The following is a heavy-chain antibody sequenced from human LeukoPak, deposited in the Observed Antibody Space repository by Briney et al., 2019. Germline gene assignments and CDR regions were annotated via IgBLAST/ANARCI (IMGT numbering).Heavy chain of an antibody. D-gene: IGHD3-9*01. J-gene: IGHJ4*02. CDR3: AKGRNLLRYFDWSLDY. CDR2: ISYDGSNK. V-gene: IGHV3-30*18. Sequence: GGSLRLSCAASGFTFSIYSMNWVRQAPGKGLEWVAVISYDGSNKYYADSVKGRFTISGDNSKNTLYLQMNSLRAEDTAVYYCAKGRNLLRYFDWSLDYWGQGTLATVSS. CDR1: GFTFSIYS.